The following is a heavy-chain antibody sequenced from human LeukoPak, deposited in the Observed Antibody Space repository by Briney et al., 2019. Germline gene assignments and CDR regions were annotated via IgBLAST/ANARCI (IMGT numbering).Heavy chain of an antibody. CDR2: IYYSGST. CDR3: ARADYYYGSGSYSFRFDP. J-gene: IGHJ5*02. Sequence: PSETLSLTCTVSGGSISSYYWSWIRQPPGKGLEWIGYIYYSGSTNYNPSLKSRVTISVDTSKNQFSLKLSSVTAADTAVYYCARADYYYGSGSYSFRFDPWGQGTLVTVSS. V-gene: IGHV4-59*01. CDR1: GGSISSYY. D-gene: IGHD3-10*01.